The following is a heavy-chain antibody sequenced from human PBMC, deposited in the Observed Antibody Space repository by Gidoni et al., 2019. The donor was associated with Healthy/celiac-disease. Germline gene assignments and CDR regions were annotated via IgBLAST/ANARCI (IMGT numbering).Heavy chain of an antibody. J-gene: IGHJ3*02. CDR1: GFTSSNAW. V-gene: IGHV3-15*07. CDR2: IKSKTDGGTT. Sequence: EVQLVESGGGWVKPGGSVSLSCAASGFTSSNAWLNWVRKAPGKGVEWVGRIKSKTDGGTTDYASPVKCRFTISRDDSKNTLYLQMNSLKTEDTAVYYCTTQSDYGDYVFAFDIWGQGTMVTVSS. D-gene: IGHD4-17*01. CDR3: TTQSDYGDYVFAFDI.